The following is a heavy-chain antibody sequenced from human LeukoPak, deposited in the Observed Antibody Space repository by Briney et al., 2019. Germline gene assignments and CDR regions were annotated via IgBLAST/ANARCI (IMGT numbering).Heavy chain of an antibody. Sequence: SVKVSCKASGGTFSSYAISWVRQAPGQGLEWMGEIIPLLDTINYAQNFQGRVTITADEFTSTAYMELSSLRSDDTAVYYCARDRPGNSLVYWGQGTLVTVSS. V-gene: IGHV1-69*01. CDR2: IIPLLDTI. CDR3: ARDRPGNSLVY. J-gene: IGHJ4*02. CDR1: GGTFSSYA. D-gene: IGHD4-23*01.